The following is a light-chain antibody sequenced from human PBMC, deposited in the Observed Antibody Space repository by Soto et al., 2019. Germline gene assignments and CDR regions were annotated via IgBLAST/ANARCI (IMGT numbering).Light chain of an antibody. CDR1: SSDVGGYNY. J-gene: IGLJ2*01. CDR2: EVS. Sequence: QSALTQPASVSGSPGQSITMSCTGTSSDVGGYNYVSWYQQHPGKAPKIMIYEVSNRPSGVSNRFSGSKSGNTASLTISGLQAEDEADYYCSSYTSSSTGVFGGGTNAHRP. V-gene: IGLV2-14*01. CDR3: SSYTSSSTGV.